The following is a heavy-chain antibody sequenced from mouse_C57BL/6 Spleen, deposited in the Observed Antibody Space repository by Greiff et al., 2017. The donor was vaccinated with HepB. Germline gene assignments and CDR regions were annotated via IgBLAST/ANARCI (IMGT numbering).Heavy chain of an antibody. D-gene: IGHD1-1*01. J-gene: IGHJ4*01. Sequence: DVQLVESGGGLVKPGGSLKLSCAASGFTFSDYGMHWVRQAPEKGLEWVAYISSGSSTIYYADTVKGRFTISRDNAKNTLFLQMTSLRSEDTAMYYCERQDYYGSSYDAMDYWGQGTSVTVSS. CDR1: GFTFSDYG. CDR2: ISSGSSTI. V-gene: IGHV5-17*01. CDR3: ERQDYYGSSYDAMDY.